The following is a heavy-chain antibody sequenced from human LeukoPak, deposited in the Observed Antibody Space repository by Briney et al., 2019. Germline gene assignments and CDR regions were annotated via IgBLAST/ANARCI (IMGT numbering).Heavy chain of an antibody. V-gene: IGHV4-39*01. CDR2: IYYSGST. D-gene: IGHD2/OR15-2a*01. CDR3: ARHSVAYTTLLWSDS. J-gene: IGHJ4*02. Sequence: WVRQPPGKGLEWIGSIYYSGSTYYNPSLKSRVTISVDTSKNQFSLKVSSVTAADTAVYYCARHSVAYTTLLWSDSWGQGTLVTVSS.